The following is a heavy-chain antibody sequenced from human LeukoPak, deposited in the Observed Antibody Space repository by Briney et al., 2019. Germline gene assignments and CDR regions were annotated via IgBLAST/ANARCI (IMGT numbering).Heavy chain of an antibody. J-gene: IGHJ4*02. CDR3: AKVWIDSSGWYDFDY. V-gene: IGHV3-23*01. CDR1: GFTFSSYA. CDR2: ISGSGGST. D-gene: IGHD6-19*01. Sequence: GGSLRLSCAASGFTFSSYAMSWVRQAPGKGLEWVSAISGSGGSTYYADSVKGRFTISRDNSKNTLYLQMNSLRAEDTAVYYCAKVWIDSSGWYDFDYWGQGTLVTVSS.